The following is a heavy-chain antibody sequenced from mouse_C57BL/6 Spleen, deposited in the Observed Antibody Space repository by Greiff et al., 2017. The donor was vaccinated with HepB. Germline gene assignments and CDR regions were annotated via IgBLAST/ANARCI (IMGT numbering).Heavy chain of an antibody. D-gene: IGHD1-1*01. Sequence: QVHVKQSGAELVKPGASVKISCKASGYAFSSYWMNWVKQRPGKGLEWIGQIYPGDGDTNYNGKFKGKATLTADKSSSTAYMQLSSLTSEDSAVYFCARSGTTVVATYDYWGQGTTLTVSS. CDR2: IYPGDGDT. J-gene: IGHJ2*01. CDR3: ARSGTTVVATYDY. V-gene: IGHV1-80*01. CDR1: GYAFSSYW.